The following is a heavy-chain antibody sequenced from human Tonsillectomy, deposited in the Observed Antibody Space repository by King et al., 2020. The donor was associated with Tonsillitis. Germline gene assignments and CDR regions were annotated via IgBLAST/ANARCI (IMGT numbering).Heavy chain of an antibody. V-gene: IGHV3-23*04. Sequence: VQLVESGGGLVQPGGSLRLSCAASGFTFSSYAMRWVRQAPGKXLEWVSAISGSGGSTYYADSVXGRFTIXRDNSKNTLYLKMTSXRDEDTAVYYCAKSPXSYYYDPSDWGQXXXVTVSS. D-gene: IGHD3-22*01. CDR1: GFTFSSYA. CDR2: ISGSGGST. J-gene: IGHJ4*02. CDR3: AKSPXSYYYDPSD.